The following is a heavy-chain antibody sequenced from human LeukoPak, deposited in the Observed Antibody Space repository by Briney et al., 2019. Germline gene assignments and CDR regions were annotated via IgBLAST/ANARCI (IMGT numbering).Heavy chain of an antibody. CDR1: GFTFSSYA. Sequence: GGSLRLSCAASGFTFSSYAMSWVRKAPGKGLEWVSAISGSGGSTYYADSVKGRFTISRDNSKNTLYLQMNSLRAEDTAVYYCAKDRPQEYCSSTSCYADYYYGMDVWGQGTTVTVSS. J-gene: IGHJ6*02. CDR2: ISGSGGST. CDR3: AKDRPQEYCSSTSCYADYYYGMDV. D-gene: IGHD2-2*01. V-gene: IGHV3-23*01.